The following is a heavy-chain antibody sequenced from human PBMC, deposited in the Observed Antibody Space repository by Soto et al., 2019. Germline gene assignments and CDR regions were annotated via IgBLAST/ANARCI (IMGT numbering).Heavy chain of an antibody. CDR2: IWYDGSNK. J-gene: IGHJ6*02. CDR3: AREFPGDFCSGYYTYGMDV. Sequence: SLRLYCAASGFAFSSYGMHWVRPAPGKWLEWVAVIWYDGSNKYYADSVKGRFTISRDNSKNTLYLQMNSLRAEDTAVYYCAREFPGDFCSGYYTYGMDVWGQRNTLTISS. V-gene: IGHV3-33*01. CDR1: GFAFSSYG. D-gene: IGHD3-3*01.